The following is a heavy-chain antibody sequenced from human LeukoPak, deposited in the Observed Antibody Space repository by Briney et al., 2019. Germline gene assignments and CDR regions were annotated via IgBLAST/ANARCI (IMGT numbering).Heavy chain of an antibody. CDR1: GFTVSSNY. CDR3: ARGYSSSWSPFDY. V-gene: IGHV3-53*01. D-gene: IGHD6-13*01. Sequence: GGSLRLSCAASGFTVSSNYMSWVRQAPGKGLEWVSVIYSGGSTYYADSVKGRFTISRDNSKNTLYLQMNSLRAEDTAVYYCARGYSSSWSPFDYWGQGTLVTVSS. CDR2: IYSGGST. J-gene: IGHJ4*02.